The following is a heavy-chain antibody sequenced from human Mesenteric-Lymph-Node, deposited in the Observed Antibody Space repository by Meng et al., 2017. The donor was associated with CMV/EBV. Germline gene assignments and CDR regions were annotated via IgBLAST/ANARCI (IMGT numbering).Heavy chain of an antibody. CDR3: ARESLEFTSSFYFHP. Sequence: ASVKVSCKASGDSLANYYIHRVRQAPGHGLEWMGRINPTGSTTRQAQRFQGRIILTRDTSTGTVFMEMSSLRSEDTAFYYCARESLEFTSSFYFHPWGQGTLVTVSS. D-gene: IGHD2-2*01. J-gene: IGHJ1*01. V-gene: IGHV1-46*01. CDR1: GDSLANYY. CDR2: INPTGSTT.